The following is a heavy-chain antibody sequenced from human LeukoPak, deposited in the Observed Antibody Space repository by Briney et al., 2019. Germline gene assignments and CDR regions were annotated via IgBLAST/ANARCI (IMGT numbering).Heavy chain of an antibody. D-gene: IGHD6-13*01. CDR3: ASAGGYSSSWYPNWFDP. V-gene: IGHV3-7*01. CDR2: IKQDGSEK. Sequence: GGSLRLSCAASGFTFSSYWMSWVRQAPGKGLEWVANIKQDGSEKYYVDSVKGRFTISRDNAKNSLYLQMNSLRAEDTAVYYCASAGGYSSSWYPNWFDPWGQGTLVTVSS. CDR1: GFTFSSYW. J-gene: IGHJ5*02.